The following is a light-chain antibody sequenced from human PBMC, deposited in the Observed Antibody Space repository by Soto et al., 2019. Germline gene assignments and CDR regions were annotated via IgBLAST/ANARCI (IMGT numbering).Light chain of an antibody. CDR1: SSDVGGYNY. CDR2: DVS. Sequence: QSVLTQPASVSGSPGQSITISCTGTSSDVGGYNYVSWYQQHPGKAPKFMIYDVSNRPSGVSNRFSGSKSGNTASLTISGLQAEDEADYYCCSYAGTNTYVLGTGTKVTVL. CDR3: CSYAGTNTYV. V-gene: IGLV2-23*02. J-gene: IGLJ1*01.